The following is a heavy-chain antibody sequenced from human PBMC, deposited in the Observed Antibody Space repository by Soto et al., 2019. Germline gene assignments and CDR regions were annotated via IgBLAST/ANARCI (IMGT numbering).Heavy chain of an antibody. J-gene: IGHJ6*02. CDR3: AGHVSLVVVPAAIGAYYYGMDV. CDR1: GYSFTSYW. CDR2: IDPSDSYT. V-gene: IGHV5-10-1*01. D-gene: IGHD2-2*02. Sequence: GESLKISCKGSGYSFTSYWISWVRQMPGKGLEWMGRIDPSDSYTNYSPSFQGHVTISADKSISTAYLQWSSLKASDTAMYYCAGHVSLVVVPAAIGAYYYGMDVWGQGTTVTVS.